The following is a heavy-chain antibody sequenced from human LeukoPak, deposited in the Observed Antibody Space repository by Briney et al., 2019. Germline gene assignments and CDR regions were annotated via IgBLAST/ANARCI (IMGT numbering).Heavy chain of an antibody. J-gene: IGHJ5*02. CDR1: GFIFSNYG. V-gene: IGHV3-48*02. CDR3: ARGSEHLDNWFDP. Sequence: PGGSLRLSCAASGFIFSNYGMNWVRQAPGKGLEWISYISGSSSLIHQADSVKGRFTISRDNAKNLVSLQVSSLRDEDTAVYYCARGSEHLDNWFDPWGQGTLVTVSS. CDR2: ISGSSSLI. D-gene: IGHD1-14*01.